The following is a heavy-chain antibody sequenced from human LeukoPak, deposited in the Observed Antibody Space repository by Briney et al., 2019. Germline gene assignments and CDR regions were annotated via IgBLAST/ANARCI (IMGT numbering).Heavy chain of an antibody. D-gene: IGHD1-26*01. J-gene: IGHJ4*02. Sequence: PSETLSLTCTVSGGSISSSSYYWGWIRQPPGKGLEWIGSIYYSGSTYYNPSLKSRVTISVDTSKNQFSLKLSSVTAADTAVYYCATQGVGAIPYWGQGTLVTVSS. CDR2: IYYSGST. V-gene: IGHV4-39*01. CDR3: ATQGVGAIPY. CDR1: GGSISSSSYY.